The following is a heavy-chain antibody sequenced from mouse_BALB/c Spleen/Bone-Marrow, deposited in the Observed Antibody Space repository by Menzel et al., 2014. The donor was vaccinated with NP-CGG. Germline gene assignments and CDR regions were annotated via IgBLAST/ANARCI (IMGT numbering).Heavy chain of an antibody. V-gene: IGHV1S126*01. CDR1: GYSFTNYW. Sequence: VKLVESGPQLVRPGASVKISCKASGYSFTNYWMHWVKQRPGQGLEWIGMIDPSDSETRLNQKFKDKATLTVDKSSSTAYMQLSSPTSEDSAVYYCARTGDSSGSFWFAYWGQGTLVTVSA. J-gene: IGHJ3*01. D-gene: IGHD3-2*01. CDR2: IDPSDSET. CDR3: ARTGDSSGSFWFAY.